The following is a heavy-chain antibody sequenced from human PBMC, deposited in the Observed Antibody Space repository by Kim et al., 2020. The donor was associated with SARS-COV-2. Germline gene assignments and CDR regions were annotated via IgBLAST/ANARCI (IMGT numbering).Heavy chain of an antibody. J-gene: IGHJ5*02. CDR3: ARQRVRGLYWFDP. V-gene: IGHV4-39*01. CDR2: IYYSGST. D-gene: IGHD3-10*01. Sequence: SETLSLTCTVSGGSISSSSYYWGWIRQPPGKGLEWIGSIYYSGSTYYNPSLKSRVTISVDTSKNQFSLKLSSVTAADTAVYYCARQRVRGLYWFDPWGQGTLVTVSS. CDR1: GGSISSSSYY.